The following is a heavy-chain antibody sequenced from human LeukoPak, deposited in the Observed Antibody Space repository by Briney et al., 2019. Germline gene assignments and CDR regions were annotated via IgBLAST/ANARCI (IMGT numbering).Heavy chain of an antibody. CDR3: AKEASFDAFDI. Sequence: PGGSLRLSCAASGFTFDDYAMHWVRQAPGKGLEWVSGISWNSGSTGYADSVKGRFTISRDNAKNSLYLQMNSLRAEDTALYYCAKEASFDAFDIWGQGTMVTVSS. V-gene: IGHV3-9*01. J-gene: IGHJ3*02. CDR2: ISWNSGST. CDR1: GFTFDDYA.